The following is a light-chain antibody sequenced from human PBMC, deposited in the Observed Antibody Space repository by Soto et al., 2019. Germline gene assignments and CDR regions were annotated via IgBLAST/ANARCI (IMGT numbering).Light chain of an antibody. V-gene: IGKV3-15*01. Sequence: EIVVMQSPATLSVSPGGRATLSCRASESVSTYLAWYQQKPGLAPRLLVYGASTRATGVPARFSGSGSGAEFTLTISGLQSEDFAVYYCHQYSVWPRLTFGGGTKVEI. J-gene: IGKJ4*01. CDR3: HQYSVWPRLT. CDR2: GAS. CDR1: ESVSTY.